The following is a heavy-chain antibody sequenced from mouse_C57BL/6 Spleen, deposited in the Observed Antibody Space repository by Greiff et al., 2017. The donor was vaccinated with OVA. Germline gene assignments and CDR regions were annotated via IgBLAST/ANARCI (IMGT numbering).Heavy chain of an antibody. V-gene: IGHV14-4*01. J-gene: IGHJ4*01. CDR2: IDPENGDT. CDR1: GFNIKDDY. Sequence: VQLKQSGAELVRPGASVKLSCTASGFNIKDDYMHWVKQRPEQGLEWIGWIDPENGDTEYASKFKGKATLTVDTSSSTAYMQLSSLTSEDSAVYYCAREGAMDYWGQGTSVTVSS. CDR3: AREGAMDY.